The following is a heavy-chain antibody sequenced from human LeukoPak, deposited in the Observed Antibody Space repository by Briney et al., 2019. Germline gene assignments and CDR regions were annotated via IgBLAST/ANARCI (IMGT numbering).Heavy chain of an antibody. CDR3: AKEYYDSSGCLDY. Sequence: PGGSLRLSCAASGFTFSSYGMHWVRQAPGKGLEWVAVIWYDGSNKYYADSVKGRFTISRDNSKNTLYLQMNSLRAEDTAVYYCAKEYYDSSGCLDYWGQEPWSPSPQ. D-gene: IGHD3-22*01. CDR2: IWYDGSNK. V-gene: IGHV3-33*06. CDR1: GFTFSSYG. J-gene: IGHJ4*01.